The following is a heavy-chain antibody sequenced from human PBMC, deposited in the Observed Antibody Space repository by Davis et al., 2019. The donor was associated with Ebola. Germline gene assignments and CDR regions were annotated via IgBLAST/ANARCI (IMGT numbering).Heavy chain of an antibody. CDR2: ISSSSNYI. Sequence: GESLKISCAASGFTFSSNSMNWVRQAPGKGLEWVSFISSSSNYIYYADSVKGRFTISRDNSKNTLYLQMGSLRAEDMAVYYCARGALVATIKYNWFDPWGQGTLVTVSS. CDR1: GFTFSSNS. V-gene: IGHV3-21*01. J-gene: IGHJ5*02. D-gene: IGHD5-12*01. CDR3: ARGALVATIKYNWFDP.